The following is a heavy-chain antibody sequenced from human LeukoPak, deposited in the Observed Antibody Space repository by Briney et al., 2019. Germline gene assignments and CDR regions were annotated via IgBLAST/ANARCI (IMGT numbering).Heavy chain of an antibody. CDR2: IYYSGST. D-gene: IGHD6-13*01. CDR3: AREGPLLGVAGTGTDAFHI. J-gene: IGHJ3*02. CDR1: GGSISSSSYY. V-gene: IGHV4-39*07. Sequence: PSETLSLTCTVSGGSISSSSYYWGWIRQPPGKGLEWVGSIYYSGSTYYNPSLKSRVTISVDTSKNQFSLKLSSVTAADTAMYYCAREGPLLGVAGTGTDAFHIWGQGTMVTVSS.